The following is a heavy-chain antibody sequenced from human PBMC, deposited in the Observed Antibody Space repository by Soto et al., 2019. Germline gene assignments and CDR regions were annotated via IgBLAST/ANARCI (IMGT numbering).Heavy chain of an antibody. CDR3: ARITSRYCSGGSCHLWWFDP. Sequence: QVTLKESGPVLVKPTETLTLTCTVSGFSLSNARMGVSWIRQPPGKALEWLAHIFSNDEKSYSTSLKSRLTSSKDNSKSQVVLTMTNMDPVDTATYYCARITSRYCSGGSCHLWWFDPWGQGTLVTVSS. D-gene: IGHD2-15*01. CDR1: GFSLSNARMG. J-gene: IGHJ5*02. CDR2: IFSNDEK. V-gene: IGHV2-26*01.